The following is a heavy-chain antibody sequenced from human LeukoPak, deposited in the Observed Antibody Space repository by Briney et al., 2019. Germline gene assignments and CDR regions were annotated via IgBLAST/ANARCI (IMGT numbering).Heavy chain of an antibody. D-gene: IGHD5-18*01. Sequence: PSETLSLTCIVSGDFISSNYWSWIRQPAGKGLEWIGRIYASGSTNYNPSLKSRVTMSIDTSKNQFSLKLSSVTAAVTAVYYCARDLGYSYGYFDFWGQGTLVTASS. CDR3: ARDLGYSYGYFDF. V-gene: IGHV4-4*07. J-gene: IGHJ4*02. CDR2: IYASGST. CDR1: GDFISSNY.